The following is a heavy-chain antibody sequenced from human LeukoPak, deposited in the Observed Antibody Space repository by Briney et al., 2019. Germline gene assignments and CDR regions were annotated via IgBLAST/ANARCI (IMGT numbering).Heavy chain of an antibody. CDR2: IYYSGST. CDR1: GGSISSGDYY. V-gene: IGHV4-39*02. Sequence: SQTLSLTCTVSGGSISSGDYYWTWIRQPPGKGLEWIGSIYYSGSTYYDPSLKSRVTISVDTSKNQFSLKLSSVTAADTAVYYCAKDRGGGNSWIDYWGQGTLVTVSS. J-gene: IGHJ4*02. D-gene: IGHD6-13*01. CDR3: AKDRGGGNSWIDY.